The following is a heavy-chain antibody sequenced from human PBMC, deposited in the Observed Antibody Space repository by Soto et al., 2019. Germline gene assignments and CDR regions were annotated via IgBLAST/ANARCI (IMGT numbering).Heavy chain of an antibody. J-gene: IGHJ4*02. D-gene: IGHD4-17*01. CDR2: INAGNGNT. CDR3: ARDHDYGDLAVY. V-gene: IGHV1-3*01. CDR1: GYTFTTYA. Sequence: QVQLVQSGAEVKKPGASVKVSCKASGYTFTTYAMHWVRQAPGQSPEWMGWINAGNGNTKYSQKFQGRVTITRDTSASTVYMDLSSLRSEDTAVYYCARDHDYGDLAVYWGQGTLVTVSS.